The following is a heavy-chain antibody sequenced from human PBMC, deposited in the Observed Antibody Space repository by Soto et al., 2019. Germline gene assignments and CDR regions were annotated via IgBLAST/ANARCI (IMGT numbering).Heavy chain of an antibody. Sequence: SETLSLTCAVYGGSFSGYYWSWIRQPPGKGLEWIGEINHSGSTNYNPSLKSRVTISVDTSKNQFSLKLSSVTAADTAVYYCARHWDESYYMDVWGTGTMVTVSS. CDR2: INHSGST. J-gene: IGHJ6*03. CDR1: GGSFSGYY. V-gene: IGHV4-34*01. D-gene: IGHD1-26*01. CDR3: ARHWDESYYMDV.